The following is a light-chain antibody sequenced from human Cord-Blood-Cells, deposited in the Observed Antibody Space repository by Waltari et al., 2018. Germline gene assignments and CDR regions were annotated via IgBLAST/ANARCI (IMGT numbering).Light chain of an antibody. CDR1: SSDVGGYNY. Sequence: QSALTQPASVSGSPGQSITISCTGTSSDVGGYNYVSWYQQHPGKAPKLMIYEVSNRPAGVSNRVSGSKSGNTASLTISGLQCEDEADYYCSSYTSSSTYVFGTGTKVTVL. J-gene: IGLJ1*01. V-gene: IGLV2-14*01. CDR3: SSYTSSSTYV. CDR2: EVS.